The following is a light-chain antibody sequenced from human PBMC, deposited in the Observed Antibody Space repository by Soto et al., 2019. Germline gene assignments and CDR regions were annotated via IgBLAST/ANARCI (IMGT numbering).Light chain of an antibody. Sequence: DIQMTQSPASLSASLGDRVTLTCRASQGISSYLAWYQQKPGKVPKLLIYAASTLQSGVPSRFSGSGSGTDFTLTISSLQPEDVATYYCQKYNSAPWTFGQGTKVEIK. CDR1: QGISSY. J-gene: IGKJ1*01. CDR2: AAS. V-gene: IGKV1-27*01. CDR3: QKYNSAPWT.